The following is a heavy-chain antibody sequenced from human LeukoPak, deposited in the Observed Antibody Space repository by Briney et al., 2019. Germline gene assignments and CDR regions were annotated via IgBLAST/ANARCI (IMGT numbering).Heavy chain of an antibody. V-gene: IGHV4-34*01. D-gene: IGHD3-9*01. CDR1: GGSFSGYY. Sequence: SETLSLTCAVYGGSFSGYYWSWIRQPPGKGLEWIGEINHSGSTNYNPSLKSRVTISVDTSKNQFSLKLSSVTAADTAVYYCARGLLPRKLRYFDWLRDYWGQGTLVTVSS. CDR2: INHSGST. J-gene: IGHJ4*02. CDR3: ARGLLPRKLRYFDWLRDY.